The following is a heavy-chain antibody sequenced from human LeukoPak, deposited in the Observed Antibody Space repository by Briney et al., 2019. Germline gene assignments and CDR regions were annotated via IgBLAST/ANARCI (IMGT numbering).Heavy chain of an antibody. CDR1: GGSISSSSYY. J-gene: IGHJ4*02. D-gene: IGHD2-21*02. CDR3: ARALLCGGDCYPPYYFDY. V-gene: IGHV4-39*01. CDR2: IYYSGST. Sequence: SETLSLTCTVSGGSISSSSYYWGWIRQPPGKGLEWIGSIYYSGSTYYNPSLKSRVTISVDTSKNLFSLKLSSVTAADTAVYYCARALLCGGDCYPPYYFDYWGQGTLVTISS.